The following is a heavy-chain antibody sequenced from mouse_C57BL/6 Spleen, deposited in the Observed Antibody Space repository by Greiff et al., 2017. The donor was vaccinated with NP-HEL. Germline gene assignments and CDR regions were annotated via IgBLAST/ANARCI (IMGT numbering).Heavy chain of an antibody. Sequence: VQLQQPGTELVKPGASVKLSCKASGYTFTSYWMHWVKQRPGQGLEWIGNINPSNGGTNYNEKFKSKATLTVDKSSSTAYMQLSSLTSEDSAVYYCARGATVVSYYFDYWGQGTTLTVSS. CDR3: ARGATVVSYYFDY. V-gene: IGHV1-53*01. D-gene: IGHD1-1*01. CDR2: INPSNGGT. CDR1: GYTFTSYW. J-gene: IGHJ2*01.